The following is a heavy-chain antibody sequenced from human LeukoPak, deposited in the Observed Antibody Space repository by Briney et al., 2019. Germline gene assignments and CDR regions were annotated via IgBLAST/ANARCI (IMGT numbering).Heavy chain of an antibody. CDR1: GGTFSSYA. J-gene: IGHJ4*02. D-gene: IGHD6-19*01. CDR3: ARGRAVAGKTYYFDY. V-gene: IGHV1-69*04. CDR2: IIPILGIA. Sequence: ASVKVSCKASGGTFSSYAISWVRQAPGQGLEWMGRIIPILGIANYAQKFQGRVTITADKSTSTAYMELSSLRSEDTAVYYCARGRAVAGKTYYFDYRGQGTLVTVSS.